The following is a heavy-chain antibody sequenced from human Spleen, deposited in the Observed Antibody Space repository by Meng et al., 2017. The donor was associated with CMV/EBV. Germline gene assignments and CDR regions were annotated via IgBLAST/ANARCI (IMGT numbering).Heavy chain of an antibody. CDR3: ARDLGAGTMVRGVSFYGMDV. CDR2: IIPIFGTA. V-gene: IGHV1-69*05. J-gene: IGHJ6*02. CDR1: GGTFSSYA. Sequence: SVKVSCKASGGTFSSYAISWVRQAPGQGLEWMGGIIPIFGTANYAQKFQGRVTITTDESTSTAYMELSSLRSEDTAVYYCARDLGAGTMVRGVSFYGMDVWGQGTTVTVSS. D-gene: IGHD3-10*01.